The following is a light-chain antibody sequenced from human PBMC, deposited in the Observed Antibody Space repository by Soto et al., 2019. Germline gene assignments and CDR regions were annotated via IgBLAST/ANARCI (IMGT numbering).Light chain of an antibody. CDR1: QGICCW. Sequence: QVTQVPFPLAAFVGGRVNITCRGRQGICCWLAWFYQKPGKGPKVPIYKASNLESGVPSRFSGSGSGTEFTLTISSMQSDDFATYYCQHYYGYSWTFGQGTKVEIK. CDR2: KAS. J-gene: IGKJ1*01. V-gene: IGKV1-5*03. CDR3: QHYYGYSWT.